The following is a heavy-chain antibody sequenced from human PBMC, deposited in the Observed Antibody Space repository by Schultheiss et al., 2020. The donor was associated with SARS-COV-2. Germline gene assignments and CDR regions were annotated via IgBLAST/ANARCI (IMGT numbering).Heavy chain of an antibody. J-gene: IGHJ6*03. CDR1: GYSISSGYY. CDR2: INHSGST. Sequence: SETLSLTCAVSGYSISSGYYWGWIRQPPGKGLEWIGEINHSGSTNYNPSLKSRVTISVDTSKNQFSLKLSSVTAADTAVYYCARRSSNYATFDYYYYMDVCGKGTTITVAS. CDR3: ARRSSNYATFDYYYYMDV. D-gene: IGHD4-11*01. V-gene: IGHV4-38-2*01.